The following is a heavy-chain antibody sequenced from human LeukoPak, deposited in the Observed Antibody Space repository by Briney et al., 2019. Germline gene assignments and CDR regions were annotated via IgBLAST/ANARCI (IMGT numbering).Heavy chain of an antibody. D-gene: IGHD6-19*01. CDR1: GDSVSTNSVA. CDR2: TSYRSKWYN. CDR3: ASEAIAVAGTGVDY. V-gene: IGHV6-1*01. J-gene: IGHJ4*02. Sequence: SQTLSLTCAISGDSVSTNSVAWNWIRQSPSRGLEWLGRTSYRSKWYNDYAVSVKSRITITPDTSKNQFSLQLNSVTPEDTAVYYCASEAIAVAGTGVDYWGQGTLVTVSS.